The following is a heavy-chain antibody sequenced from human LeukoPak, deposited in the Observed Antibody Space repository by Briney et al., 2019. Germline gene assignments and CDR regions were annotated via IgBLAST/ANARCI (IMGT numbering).Heavy chain of an antibody. CDR2: ISGSGGST. V-gene: IGHV3-23*01. D-gene: IGHD3-3*01. Sequence: GGSLRLSCAASGFTVSSSYMNWVRQAPGKGLEWVSAISGSGGSTYYADSVKGRFTISRDNSKNTLYLQMNSLRAEDTAVYYCAKAFFGVVILRGRNYYYMDVWGKGTTVTVSS. J-gene: IGHJ6*03. CDR1: GFTVSSSY. CDR3: AKAFFGVVILRGRNYYYMDV.